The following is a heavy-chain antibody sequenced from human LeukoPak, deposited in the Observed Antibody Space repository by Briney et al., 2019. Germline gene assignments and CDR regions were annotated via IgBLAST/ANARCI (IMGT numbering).Heavy chain of an antibody. CDR3: ARSPGIAVAGTTYYYYYGMDV. V-gene: IGHV3-23*01. J-gene: IGHJ6*02. Sequence: XXVSAISGSGSTHYADSVKGRFTISRDNSKNTLYLQMNSLRAEDTAVYYCARSPGIAVAGTTYYYYYGMDVWGQGTTVTVSS. D-gene: IGHD6-19*01. CDR2: ISGSGST.